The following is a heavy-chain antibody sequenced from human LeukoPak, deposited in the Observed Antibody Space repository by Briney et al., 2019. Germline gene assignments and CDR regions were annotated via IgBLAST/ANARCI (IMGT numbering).Heavy chain of an antibody. Sequence: PGRSLRLSCAASGFTFSNYGMHWVRQAPGKGLEWVSYISSSGNSILYADSVRGRFTISRDDAKNSLYLQMNSLRVEDTAVYYCSRRQLADYWGQGTLVTVSS. CDR1: GFTFSNYG. V-gene: IGHV3-48*04. J-gene: IGHJ4*02. CDR2: ISSSGNSI. D-gene: IGHD6-13*01. CDR3: SRRQLADY.